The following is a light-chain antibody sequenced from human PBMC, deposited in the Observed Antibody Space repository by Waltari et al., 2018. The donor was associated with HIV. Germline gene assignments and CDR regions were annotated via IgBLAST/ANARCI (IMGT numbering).Light chain of an antibody. CDR3: QQYGSSPLT. V-gene: IGKV3-20*01. J-gene: IGKJ1*01. Sequence: ELVLKQSPGTLSLSPGERATPPCRASQSVSSSYLAWYQQKPGQAHRLLIYGASSRATGIPDRFSGSGSVTDFTLTISRLEPEDFAVYYCQQYGSSPLTFGQGTKVEIK. CDR2: GAS. CDR1: QSVSSSY.